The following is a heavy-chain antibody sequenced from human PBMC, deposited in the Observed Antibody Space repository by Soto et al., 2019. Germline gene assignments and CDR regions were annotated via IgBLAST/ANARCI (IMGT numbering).Heavy chain of an antibody. Sequence: QVQLQESGPGLVKPSQTLSLTCTVSGGSISSGGYYWSWIRQHPGKGLEWIGYIYYSGSTYYNPSLKSRFTISVDTSKNQFSLKLSSVTAADTAVYYCARDRADSSGYYPLYYYYGMDVWGQGTTVTVSS. CDR3: ARDRADSSGYYPLYYYYGMDV. V-gene: IGHV4-31*03. CDR2: IYYSGST. J-gene: IGHJ6*02. CDR1: GGSISSGGYY. D-gene: IGHD3-22*01.